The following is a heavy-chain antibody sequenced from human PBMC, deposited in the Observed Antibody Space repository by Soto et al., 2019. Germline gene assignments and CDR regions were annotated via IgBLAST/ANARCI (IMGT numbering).Heavy chain of an antibody. Sequence: EVQLVESGGGLVKPGGSLRLSCAASGFTFSSYSVNWVRQAPGKGLEWVSSISSSSSYIYYADSVKGRFTISRDNAKNSLYLQMNSLRAEDTAVYYCARIYCIGGSCSDYFDYWGQGTLVTVSS. CDR3: ARIYCIGGSCSDYFDY. D-gene: IGHD2-15*01. J-gene: IGHJ4*02. CDR2: ISSSSSYI. V-gene: IGHV3-21*01. CDR1: GFTFSSYS.